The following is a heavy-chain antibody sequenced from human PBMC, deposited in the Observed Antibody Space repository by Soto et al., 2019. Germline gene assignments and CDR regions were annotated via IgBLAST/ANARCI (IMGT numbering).Heavy chain of an antibody. Sequence: QVQLQESGPGLVKPSQTLSLTCTFSGGSISSGGYYWSWIRQHPGKGLEWIGYIYYSGSTYYNPSLKSRVTRSVDTSKNQLYLKLSSVTAADTAVYYCARDSVDTSPYYYYSGIDVWGQGTTVTVSS. CDR2: IYYSGST. J-gene: IGHJ6*02. V-gene: IGHV4-31*03. CDR1: GGSISSGGYY. D-gene: IGHD5-18*01. CDR3: ARDSVDTSPYYYYSGIDV.